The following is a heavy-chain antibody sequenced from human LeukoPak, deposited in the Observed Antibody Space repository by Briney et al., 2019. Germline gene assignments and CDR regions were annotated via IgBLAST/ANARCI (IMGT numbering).Heavy chain of an antibody. D-gene: IGHD3/OR15-3a*01. CDR1: GFTFNEYD. Sequence: PGGSLRLSCAASGFTFNEYDMHWVRQAPGKGLEWVSSISWNSCLIDYADSVKGRFTISRDNAKNSLYLQMNSLKAEDTAFYYCAKVGIFGLVTYYFDYWGQGTLVTVSS. CDR2: ISWNSCLI. V-gene: IGHV3-9*01. J-gene: IGHJ4*02. CDR3: AKVGIFGLVTYYFDY.